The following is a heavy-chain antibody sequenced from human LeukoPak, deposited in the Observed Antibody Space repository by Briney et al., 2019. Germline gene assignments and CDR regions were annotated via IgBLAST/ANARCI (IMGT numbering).Heavy chain of an antibody. Sequence: GGSLRLSCAASEFTFNSYWMSWVRQAPGKGLEWVANINQDGSEKYYVDSVKGRLTISRDNAKNSLYLQMNSLRAEDTAVYYCATDDYGDHEGIDYWGQGTLVTVSS. J-gene: IGHJ4*02. CDR2: INQDGSEK. CDR1: EFTFNSYW. D-gene: IGHD4-17*01. V-gene: IGHV3-7*01. CDR3: ATDDYGDHEGIDY.